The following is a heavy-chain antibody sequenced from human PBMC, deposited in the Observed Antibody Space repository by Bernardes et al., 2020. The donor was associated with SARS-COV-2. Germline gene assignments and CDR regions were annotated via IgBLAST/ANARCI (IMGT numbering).Heavy chain of an antibody. CDR3: ARRRGTMIVVVSVKAGAFDI. CDR2: IYYSGST. Sequence: LSLTCPVSGGSISSSSYYWGWIRQPPGKGLEWIGSIYYSGSTYYNPSLKSRVTISVDTSKNQFSLKLSSVTAADTAVYYCARRRGTMIVVVSVKAGAFDIWGQGTMVTVSS. D-gene: IGHD3-22*01. J-gene: IGHJ3*02. CDR1: GGSISSSSYY. V-gene: IGHV4-39*01.